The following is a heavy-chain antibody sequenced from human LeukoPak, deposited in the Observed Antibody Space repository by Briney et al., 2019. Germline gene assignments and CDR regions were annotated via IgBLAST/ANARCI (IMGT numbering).Heavy chain of an antibody. CDR1: GFTFSDYY. V-gene: IGHV3-73*01. J-gene: IGHJ5*02. CDR3: TRYSVYRFDP. Sequence: PGGSLRLSCAASGFTFSDYYMSWVRQASGKGLEWVGRIRSKANSYATAYAASVKGRFTISRDDSKNTAYLQMNSLKTEDTAVYYCTRYSVYRFDPWGQGTLVTVSS. CDR2: IRSKANSYAT. D-gene: IGHD5/OR15-5a*01.